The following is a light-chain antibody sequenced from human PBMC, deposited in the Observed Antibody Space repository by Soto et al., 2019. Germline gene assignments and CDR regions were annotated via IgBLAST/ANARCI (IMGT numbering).Light chain of an antibody. J-gene: IGLJ1*01. CDR3: CSFAGSSTYV. CDR2: EGT. Sequence: QSALTQPASVSGSPGQSITISCTGTIRDVGSYNLVSWYQQHPGNAPKLIIYEGTKRPSGVSYRFSGSKSGNTASLTISGLQEEDEGDYHCCSFAGSSTYVFGTGTKVTVL. V-gene: IGLV2-23*01. CDR1: IRDVGSYNL.